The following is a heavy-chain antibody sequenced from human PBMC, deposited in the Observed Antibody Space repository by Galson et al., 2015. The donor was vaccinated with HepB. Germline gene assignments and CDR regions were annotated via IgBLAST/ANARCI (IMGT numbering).Heavy chain of an antibody. Sequence: SETLSLTCAVYGGSFSGYYWSWIRQPPGKGLEWIGEINHSGSTNYNPSLKSRVTISVDTSKNQFSLKLSSVTAADTAVYYCARGQSIVGATSCDYWGQGTLVTVSS. CDR3: ARGQSIVGATSCDY. CDR2: INHSGST. J-gene: IGHJ4*02. V-gene: IGHV4-34*01. D-gene: IGHD1-26*01. CDR1: GGSFSGYY.